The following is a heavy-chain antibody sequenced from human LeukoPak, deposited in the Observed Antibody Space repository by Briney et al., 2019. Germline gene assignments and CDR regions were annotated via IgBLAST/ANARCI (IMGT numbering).Heavy chain of an antibody. CDR2: IHHSGTS. Sequence: SETLSLTCAVYGGSFSGYYWSWVRRPPGKGLEWIGEIHHSGTSIYNPSLTSRVTISADKSKNQFSLKVTSVTAADTAAYYCASLMGSGSWYSWFDPWGQGTLVTVSS. D-gene: IGHD6-13*01. CDR1: GGSFSGYY. J-gene: IGHJ5*02. V-gene: IGHV4-34*01. CDR3: ASLMGSGSWYSWFDP.